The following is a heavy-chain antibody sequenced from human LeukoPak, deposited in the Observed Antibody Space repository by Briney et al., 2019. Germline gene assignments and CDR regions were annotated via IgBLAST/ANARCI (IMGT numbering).Heavy chain of an antibody. D-gene: IGHD2-15*01. CDR3: ARAGSGGTWDRPFDI. V-gene: IGHV4-59*01. CDR2: IYYSGST. Sequence: PSETLSLTCTVSGAPISNYYWNWIRQPPGKELELIGYIYYSGSTTYNPSLKSRVTISLDTSNNQFSLRLSSVTAADTAVYYCARAGSGGTWDRPFDIWGQGTMVTVSS. J-gene: IGHJ3*02. CDR1: GAPISNYY.